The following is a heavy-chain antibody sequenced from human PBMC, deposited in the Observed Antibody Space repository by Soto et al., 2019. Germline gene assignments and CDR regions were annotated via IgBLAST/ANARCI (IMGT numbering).Heavy chain of an antibody. CDR1: DGSSRRGDDS. J-gene: IGHJ5*01. Sequence: SVADGSSRRGDDSRSRNKQTPGKGLEWIGHIYNSGITYYNPSLKSRVVISIDTSRNQFSLRLNSLTAADRAVYFCFFGVTVFGLVSRFWFDSWGQGTVVTVSS. D-gene: IGHD3-3*01. V-gene: IGHV4-30-4*08. CDR3: FFGVTVFGLVSRFWFDS. CDR2: IYNSGIT.